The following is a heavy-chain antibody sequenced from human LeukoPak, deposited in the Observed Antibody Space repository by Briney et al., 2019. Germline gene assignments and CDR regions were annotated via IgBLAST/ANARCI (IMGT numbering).Heavy chain of an antibody. CDR1: GYTSTSLG. Sequence: ASVKVSCKASGYTSTSLGISWVRQAPGQGLEWMGWVTSYNGNTNYAQKFQGRVTMTTDTSTSTAYMELRSLRSDDTAMYYCASHSGSYFSALDIWGQGTMVTVSS. D-gene: IGHD1-26*01. CDR3: ASHSGSYFSALDI. CDR2: VTSYNGNT. J-gene: IGHJ3*02. V-gene: IGHV1-18*01.